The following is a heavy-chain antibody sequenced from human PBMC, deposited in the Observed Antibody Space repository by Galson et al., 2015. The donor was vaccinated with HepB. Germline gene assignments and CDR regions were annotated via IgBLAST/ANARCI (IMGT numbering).Heavy chain of an antibody. J-gene: IGHJ5*02. Sequence: ETLSLTCAVYGGSFSGYYWSWIRQPPGKGLEWIGEINHSGSTNYNPSLKSRVTISVDTSKNQFSLKLSSVTAADTAVYYCARRSPTRRITMVRGAQPTSSHWFDPWGQGTLVTVSS. V-gene: IGHV4-34*01. CDR1: GGSFSGYY. CDR2: INHSGST. D-gene: IGHD3-10*01. CDR3: ARRSPTRRITMVRGAQPTSSHWFDP.